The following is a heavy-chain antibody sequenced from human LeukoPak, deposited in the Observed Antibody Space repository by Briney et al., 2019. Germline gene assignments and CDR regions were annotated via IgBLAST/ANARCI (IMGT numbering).Heavy chain of an antibody. Sequence: PGGSLRLSCAASGFTFSSYAMSWVRQAPGKGLGWVSAISGSGGSTYYADSVKGRFTISRDNSKNTLYLQMNSLRAEGTAVYYCAEGRTYYYYYMDVWGKGTTVTVS. CDR2: ISGSGGST. V-gene: IGHV3-23*01. J-gene: IGHJ6*03. CDR1: GFTFSSYA. CDR3: AEGRTYYYYYMDV.